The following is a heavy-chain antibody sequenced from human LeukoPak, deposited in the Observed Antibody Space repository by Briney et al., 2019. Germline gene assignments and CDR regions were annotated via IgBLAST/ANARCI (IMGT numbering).Heavy chain of an antibody. J-gene: IGHJ6*03. CDR1: GFTFSSYW. Sequence: GGSLRLSCAASGFTFSSYWMSWVRQAPGKGLEWVANIKQDGSEKYYVDSVKGRFTISRDNAKNSLYLQMNSLRAEDTAVYYCARVSPKEALRYFDWGRRHQYYYYYMDVWGKGTTVTISS. D-gene: IGHD3-9*01. V-gene: IGHV3-7*01. CDR3: ARVSPKEALRYFDWGRRHQYYYYYMDV. CDR2: IKQDGSEK.